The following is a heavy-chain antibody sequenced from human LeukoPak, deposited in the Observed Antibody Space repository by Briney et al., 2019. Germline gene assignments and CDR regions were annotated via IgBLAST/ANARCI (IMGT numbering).Heavy chain of an antibody. CDR3: AGGGYSSSWYADDAFNI. V-gene: IGHV1-2*02. CDR1: RYTFTGYY. D-gene: IGHD6-13*01. J-gene: IGHJ3*02. Sequence: ASVKVSCKASRYTFTGYYMHSVRQAPGHRLEWRGWINPNRGGANYVQKFQGRVTMTRDTSIRTAYMELSRLRPDDTAVYYCAGGGYSSSWYADDAFNIWGQGTMVTVSS. CDR2: INPNRGGA.